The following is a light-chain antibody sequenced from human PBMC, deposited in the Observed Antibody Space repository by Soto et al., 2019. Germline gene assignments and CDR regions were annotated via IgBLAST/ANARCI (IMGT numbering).Light chain of an antibody. CDR1: QRISYW. J-gene: IGKJ4*01. Sequence: DIQMTQSPSSESASVGDRVTITCRASQRISYWLAWYQQKPGRAPELLISAASNLQSGVPSRFSGSGSGTDFTLTISSLQPEDFATYYCQQANSFPLTFGGGTKVEIK. CDR2: AAS. V-gene: IGKV1-12*01. CDR3: QQANSFPLT.